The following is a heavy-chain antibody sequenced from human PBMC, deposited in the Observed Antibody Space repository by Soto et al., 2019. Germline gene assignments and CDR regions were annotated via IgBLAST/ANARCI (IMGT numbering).Heavy chain of an antibody. CDR3: AREYSGYDINYYYYYGMDV. Sequence: TLSLTCTVSGGSISSGGYYWSWIRQHPGKGLEWIGYIYYSGSTYYNPSLKSRVTISVDTSKNQFSLKLSSVTAADTAVYYCAREYSGYDINYYYYYGMDVWGQGTTVTV. V-gene: IGHV4-31*03. J-gene: IGHJ6*02. CDR2: IYYSGST. CDR1: GGSISSGGYY. D-gene: IGHD5-12*01.